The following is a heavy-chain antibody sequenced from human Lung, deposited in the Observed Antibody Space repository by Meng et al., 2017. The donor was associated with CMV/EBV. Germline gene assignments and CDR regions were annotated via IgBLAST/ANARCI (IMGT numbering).Heavy chain of an antibody. CDR1: GYTFTTDY. D-gene: IGHD1-26*01. Sequence: SGYTFTTDYMKWVRQAPGQGLEWMGIINPGGGSTNYAQKFQGRVTMTRDTSTSTVYMELSSLGSEDTAVYYCARTHVMGGAPPSLDYWGQGTLVTVSS. V-gene: IGHV1-46*01. CDR2: INPGGGST. J-gene: IGHJ4*02. CDR3: ARTHVMGGAPPSLDY.